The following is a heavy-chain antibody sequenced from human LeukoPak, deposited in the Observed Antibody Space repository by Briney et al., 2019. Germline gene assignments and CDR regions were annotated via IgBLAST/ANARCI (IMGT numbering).Heavy chain of an antibody. D-gene: IGHD2-15*01. V-gene: IGHV4-34*01. CDR1: GESFGAYF. CDR3: ARGSSFDGYCSAGACDAGYYDA. CDR2: INHRGSS. Sequence: KSSETLSLTCAVYGESFGAYFWNWIRQAPGKPLEYIGEINHRGSSHYNPSLKTRVTLSVDTSKNQFSLRLTSVTAADTAVYFCARGSSFDGYCSAGACDAGYYDAWGQGTPVTVSS. J-gene: IGHJ5*02.